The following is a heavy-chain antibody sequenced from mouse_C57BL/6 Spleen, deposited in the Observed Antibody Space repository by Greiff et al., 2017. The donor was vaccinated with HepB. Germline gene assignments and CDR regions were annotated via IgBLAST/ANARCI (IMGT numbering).Heavy chain of an antibody. V-gene: IGHV1-15*01. Sequence: QVQLQQSGAELVRPGASVTLSCTASGYTFTDYEMHWVKQTPVHGLEWIGAIDPETGATAYNQKFKGKAILTADKSSSTAYMELRSLTSEDSTVYYCTGAKHDGYPFDSWGQGTTLTVSS. J-gene: IGHJ2*01. D-gene: IGHD2-3*01. CDR2: IDPETGAT. CDR1: GYTFTDYE. CDR3: TGAKHDGYPFDS.